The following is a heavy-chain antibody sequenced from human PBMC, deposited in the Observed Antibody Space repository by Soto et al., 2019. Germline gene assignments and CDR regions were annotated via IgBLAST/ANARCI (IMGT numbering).Heavy chain of an antibody. V-gene: IGHV3-7*03. CDR1: GFTSRSYW. J-gene: IGHJ4*02. CDR2: INQGGSGE. D-gene: IGHD2-21*02. CDR3: ARVWCSGGDCFSDY. Sequence: EVQLVESGGGLVQPGGSLRLSCGASGFTSRSYWMSWVRQAPGKGLEWVANINQGGSGEYYLDSVRGRFTISRDNAKNLLYLLMNSLRLDDTAMYFCARVWCSGGDCFSDYWGQGTLVTVSS.